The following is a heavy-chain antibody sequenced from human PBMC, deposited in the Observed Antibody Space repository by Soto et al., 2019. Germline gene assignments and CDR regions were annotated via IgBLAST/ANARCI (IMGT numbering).Heavy chain of an antibody. CDR1: GYTFSSYA. CDR3: ARDTGDGTFDF. J-gene: IGHJ4*02. D-gene: IGHD7-27*01. Sequence: ASVKVSCKASGYTFSSYAMHWVRQAPGQRLEWVGWINAGYGNTKSSQKFQDRVTISRDTSASTAYMELTSLRSEDTAVYYCARDTGDGTFDFWGQGTLVTVSS. CDR2: INAGYGNT. V-gene: IGHV1-3*01.